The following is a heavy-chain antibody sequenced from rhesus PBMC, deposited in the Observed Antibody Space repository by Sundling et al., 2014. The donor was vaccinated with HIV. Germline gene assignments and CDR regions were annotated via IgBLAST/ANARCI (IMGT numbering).Heavy chain of an antibody. Sequence: DVQLVESGGTLVQPGGSLRLSCAASGFTFSNYYMHWVRQAQGKGLEWVGLIRNKANSYTTEYTAAVKGRFTISRDDSKNTLYLQMNSLKTEDTAVYYCTQDSSWSAGSWGQGVLVTVSS. J-gene: IGHJ4*01. CDR3: TQDSSWSAGS. CDR2: IRNKANSYTT. D-gene: IGHD6-13*01. CDR1: GFTFSNYY. V-gene: IGHV3-13*01.